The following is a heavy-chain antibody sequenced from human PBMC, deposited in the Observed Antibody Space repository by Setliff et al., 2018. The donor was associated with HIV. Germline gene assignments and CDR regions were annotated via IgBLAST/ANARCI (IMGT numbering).Heavy chain of an antibody. V-gene: IGHV4-34*01. J-gene: IGHJ4*02. CDR3: ARGRKKTLAVSGTRYFDF. CDR2: INHSGST. CDR1: VGSFNGYY. Sequence: SETLSLTCAVYVGSFNGYYWSWIRQPPGKGLEWIGEINHSGSTTYDPSLKSRITISVDTSKNQFSLKLTSVTAADMGVYYCARGRKKTLAVSGTRYFDFWGQGTPVTVSS. D-gene: IGHD6-19*01.